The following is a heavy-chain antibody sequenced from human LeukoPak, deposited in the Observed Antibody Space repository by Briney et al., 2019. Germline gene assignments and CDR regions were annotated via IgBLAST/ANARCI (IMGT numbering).Heavy chain of an antibody. J-gene: IGHJ4*02. D-gene: IGHD1-26*01. CDR1: GGSISTYY. V-gene: IGHV4-59*08. Sequence: SETLSLTCTVSGGSISTYYWSWIRQPPGKRLEWIGYIYSSGSTNYNPSLKSRVTISIDTSKNQFSLKLTSVTAADTAIYYCARLVGAFPYHFDLWGQGTLVTVSS. CDR2: IYSSGST. CDR3: ARLVGAFPYHFDL.